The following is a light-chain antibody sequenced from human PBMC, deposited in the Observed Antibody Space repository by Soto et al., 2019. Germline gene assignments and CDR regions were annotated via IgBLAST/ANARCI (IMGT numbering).Light chain of an antibody. Sequence: QSVLTQPPSASGTPGQRVTISCSGSTSNIGSTSVNWYQQVPGAAPKLLIYEDTKRPSGVSDRFSGSKSGNTASLTISGLRAEDEADYHCCSYRDTTTVVFGGGTKLTVL. CDR1: TSNIGSTS. J-gene: IGLJ2*01. CDR2: EDT. CDR3: CSYRDTTTVV. V-gene: IGLV1-44*01.